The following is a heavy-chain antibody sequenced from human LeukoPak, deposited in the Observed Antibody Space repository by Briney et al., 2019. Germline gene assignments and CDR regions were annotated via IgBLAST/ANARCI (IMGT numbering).Heavy chain of an antibody. V-gene: IGHV3-23*01. D-gene: IGHD5-24*01. CDR3: ARDKRRGRWLQGHYYYYGMDV. CDR2: ISGSGGST. J-gene: IGHJ6*02. Sequence: GGSLRLSCVASGFTFSSYAMTWVRQAPGKGLEWVSVISGSGGSTYYAGSVKGRFTISRDNAKNSLYLQMNSLRAEDTAVYYCARDKRRGRWLQGHYYYYGMDVWGQGTTVTVSS. CDR1: GFTFSSYA.